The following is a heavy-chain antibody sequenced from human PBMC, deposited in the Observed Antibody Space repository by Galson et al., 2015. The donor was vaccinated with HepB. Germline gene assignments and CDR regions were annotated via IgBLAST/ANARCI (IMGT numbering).Heavy chain of an antibody. J-gene: IGHJ6*02. CDR1: GFTFSSYG. D-gene: IGHD2-15*01. V-gene: IGHV3-30*18. CDR2: ISYDGSNK. Sequence: SLRLSCAASGFTFSSYGMHWVRQAPGKGLEWVAVISYDGSNKYYADSVKGRFTISRDNSKNTLYLQMNSLRAEDTAVYYCAKAGPCSGGSCHPFYGMDVWGQGTTVTVSS. CDR3: AKAGPCSGGSCHPFYGMDV.